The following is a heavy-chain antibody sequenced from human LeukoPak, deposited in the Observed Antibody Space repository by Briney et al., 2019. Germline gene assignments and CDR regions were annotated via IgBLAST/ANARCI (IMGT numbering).Heavy chain of an antibody. Sequence: GGALRLSCAASGFTFSSYAMSWVRQAPGKGLEWVSAISGSGGSTYYADSVKGRFTISRDNSKNTLYLQMNSLRAEDTAVYYCAKVGGSGSLDYYYYYMDVWGKGTTVTVSS. CDR2: ISGSGGST. V-gene: IGHV3-23*01. CDR1: GFTFSSYA. J-gene: IGHJ6*03. CDR3: AKVGGSGSLDYYYYYMDV. D-gene: IGHD3-10*01.